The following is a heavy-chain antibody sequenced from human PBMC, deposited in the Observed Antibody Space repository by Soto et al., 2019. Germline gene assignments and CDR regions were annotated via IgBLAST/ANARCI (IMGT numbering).Heavy chain of an antibody. D-gene: IGHD2-21*02. CDR3: AKALAMVVTGSTFGY. J-gene: IGHJ4*01. CDR1: GYSISSGSY. V-gene: IGHV4-38-2*02. Sequence: AETLSLTCTVSGYSISSGSYWGWIRQPPGKGPEWIASIYHGGTTFYNPSLKSRVTVSVDNSNNQFSLKLSSVTAADTAVYYFAKALAMVVTGSTFGYWGHGTLVTVSS. CDR2: IYHGGTT.